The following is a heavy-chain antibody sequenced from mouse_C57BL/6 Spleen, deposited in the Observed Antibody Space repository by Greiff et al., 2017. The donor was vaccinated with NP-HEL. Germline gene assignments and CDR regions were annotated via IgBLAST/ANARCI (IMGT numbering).Heavy chain of an antibody. D-gene: IGHD1-1*01. Sequence: VQLQQSGTELVKPGASVKLSCKASGYTFTSYWMHWVKQRPGQGLEWIGNINPSNGGTNYNEKFKSKATLTVDKSSSTAYMQLSSLTSEDSAVYYCARGGYYGKGNYFDYWGQGTTLTVSS. J-gene: IGHJ2*01. V-gene: IGHV1-53*01. CDR1: GYTFTSYW. CDR2: INPSNGGT. CDR3: ARGGYYGKGNYFDY.